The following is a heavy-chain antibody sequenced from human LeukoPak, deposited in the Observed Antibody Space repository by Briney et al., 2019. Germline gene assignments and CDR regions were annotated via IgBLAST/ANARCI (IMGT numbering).Heavy chain of an antibody. CDR3: ARARTLYYYESSGYSTDY. Sequence: AASVKVSCKASGGTFSDFGISWVRQAPGQGLEWMGGIIPLFGAANVPQKFQGRVTITADESTTTAYMELSSLRSEDTAVYYCARARTLYYYESSGYSTDYWGQGTLVTVSS. CDR2: IIPLFGAA. D-gene: IGHD3-22*01. J-gene: IGHJ4*02. CDR1: GGTFSDFG. V-gene: IGHV1-69*13.